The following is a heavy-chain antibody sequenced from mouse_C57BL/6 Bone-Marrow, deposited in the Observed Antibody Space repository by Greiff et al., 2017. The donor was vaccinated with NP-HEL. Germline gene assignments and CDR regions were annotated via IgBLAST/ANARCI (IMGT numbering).Heavy chain of an antibody. CDR1: GYTFTSYW. V-gene: IGHV1-64*01. D-gene: IGHD6-1*01. CDR3: ARGGLLRFAY. CDR2: IHPNSGST. Sequence: VQLQQPGAELVKPGASVKLSCKASGYTFTSYWMHWVKQRPGQGLEWIGMIHPNSGSTNYNEKFKSKATLTVDKSSSTAYMQLSSLTSEDSAVYYCARGGLLRFAYWGQGTLVTVSA. J-gene: IGHJ3*01.